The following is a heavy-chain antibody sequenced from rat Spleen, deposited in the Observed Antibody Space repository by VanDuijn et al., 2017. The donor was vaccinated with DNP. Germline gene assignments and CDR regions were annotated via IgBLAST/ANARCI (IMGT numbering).Heavy chain of an antibody. D-gene: IGHD1-11*01. CDR2: ISTSGGST. J-gene: IGHJ2*01. V-gene: IGHV5-46*01. Sequence: EVQLVESGGGLVQPGRSMKLSCAASGFTFSSFPMAWVRQAPTKGLEWVATISTSGGSTYYPDSVKGRFTISRDNAKNTLQLQMNNLRSEDTATYYCARGGLDYFDYWGQGVMVTVSS. CDR3: ARGGLDYFDY. CDR1: GFTFSSFP.